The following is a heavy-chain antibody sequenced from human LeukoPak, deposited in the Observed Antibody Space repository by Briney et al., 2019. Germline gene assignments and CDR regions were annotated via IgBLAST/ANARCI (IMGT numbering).Heavy chain of an antibody. Sequence: SQTLSLTCTVSGGSISSGGYYWSWIRQHPGKGLEWIGYIYYSGSTNYNPSLKSRVTISVDTSKNQFSLKLSSVTAADTAVYYCARLGAVVHAFDIWGQGTMVTVSS. CDR1: GGSISSGGYY. CDR3: ARLGAVVHAFDI. J-gene: IGHJ3*02. V-gene: IGHV4-31*03. CDR2: IYYSGST. D-gene: IGHD3-10*01.